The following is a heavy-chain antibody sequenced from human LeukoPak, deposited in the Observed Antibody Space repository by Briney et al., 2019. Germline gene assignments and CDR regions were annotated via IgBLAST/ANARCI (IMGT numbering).Heavy chain of an antibody. D-gene: IGHD3-10*01. V-gene: IGHV4-59*10. CDR2: IYTSGST. CDR1: GGSFSDYY. CDR3: ARVRGDDWFDP. Sequence: SETLSLTCAVYGGSFSDYYWSWIRQPAGKGLEWIGHIYTSGSTNYNPSLKSRVTMSVDTSKNQFSLKLSSVTAADTAVYYCARVRGDDWFDPWGQGTLVTVSS. J-gene: IGHJ5*02.